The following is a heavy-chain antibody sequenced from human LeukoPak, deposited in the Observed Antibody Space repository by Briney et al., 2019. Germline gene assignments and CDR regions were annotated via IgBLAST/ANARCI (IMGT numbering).Heavy chain of an antibody. CDR2: IIHIFGIA. V-gene: IGHV1-69*04. CDR1: GGTFSSYA. CDR3: ARGREEDSSGYYYGFDY. Sequence: SVKVSCKASGGTFSSYAISWVRQAPGQGLEWMGRIIHIFGIANYAQKFQGRVTITADKSTSTAYMELSSLRSEDTAVYYCARGREEDSSGYYYGFDYWGQGTLVTVSS. J-gene: IGHJ4*02. D-gene: IGHD3-22*01.